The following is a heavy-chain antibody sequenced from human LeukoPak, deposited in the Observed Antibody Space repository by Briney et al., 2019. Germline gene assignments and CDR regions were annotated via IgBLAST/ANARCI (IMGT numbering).Heavy chain of an antibody. D-gene: IGHD4-17*01. Sequence: SETLSLTXTVPGDFISTYYWSWIRQPPGKGLEWIAYIYNSGSTNNPSLKSRVTISANTSNNQFSLNLSSVTAADTAIYYCARGSNYGDYGLDAFDIWGQGTMVTVSS. J-gene: IGHJ3*02. CDR3: ARGSNYGDYGLDAFDI. CDR1: GDFISTYY. CDR2: IYNSGST. V-gene: IGHV4-59*01.